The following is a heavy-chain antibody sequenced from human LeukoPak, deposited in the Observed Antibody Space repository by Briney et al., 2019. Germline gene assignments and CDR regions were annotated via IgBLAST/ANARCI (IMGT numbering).Heavy chain of an antibody. CDR1: GFTFSSYS. D-gene: IGHD5-24*01. CDR2: ISSSSYI. CDR3: AREGDGYKYVDY. Sequence: GGSLRLTCAASGFTFSSYSMNWVRQAPGKGLEWVSSISSSSYIYYADSVKGRFTISRDNAKNSLYLQMNSLRAEDTAVYYCAREGDGYKYVDYWGQGTLVTVSS. V-gene: IGHV3-21*01. J-gene: IGHJ4*02.